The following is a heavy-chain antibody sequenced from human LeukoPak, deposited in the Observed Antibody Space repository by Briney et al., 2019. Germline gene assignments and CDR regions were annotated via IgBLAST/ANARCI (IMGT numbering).Heavy chain of an antibody. CDR3: AKGGQMMVEVARRGAFDI. CDR2: ISYSGGTT. CDR1: GFTFSSYA. D-gene: IGHD1-1*01. Sequence: LPGGSLRLSCAASGFTFSSYAMSWVRQAPGKGLEWVPGISYSGGTTYYADSVKGRFTISRDNSKNTLYLQMNSLRAEDTAVYYCAKGGQMMVEVARRGAFDIWGQGTMVTVSS. J-gene: IGHJ3*02. V-gene: IGHV3-23*01.